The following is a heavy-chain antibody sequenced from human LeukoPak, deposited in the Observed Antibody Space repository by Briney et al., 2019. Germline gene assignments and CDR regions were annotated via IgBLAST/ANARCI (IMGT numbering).Heavy chain of an antibody. J-gene: IGHJ4*02. D-gene: IGHD6-13*01. CDR2: ISYSGST. Sequence: PSETLSLTCTVSGASISSYYWSWIRQPPGKGLEWIGYISYSGSTNYNPSLKSRVTISVDTSKNQFSLRLSSVTAADTAVYYCVQSAGYRGRFSSGHHYYFDYWGQGTLVTVSS. CDR1: GASISSYY. V-gene: IGHV4-59*01. CDR3: VQSAGYRGRFSSGHHYYFDY.